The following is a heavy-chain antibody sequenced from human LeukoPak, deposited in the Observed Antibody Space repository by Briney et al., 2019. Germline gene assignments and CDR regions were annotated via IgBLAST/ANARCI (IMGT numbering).Heavy chain of an antibody. D-gene: IGHD7-27*01. V-gene: IGHV1-46*01. CDR1: GYTFARYY. CDR2: INPGGGNT. J-gene: IGHJ3*02. Sequence: GASVKVSCKASGYTFARYYIHWLRQAPGQRLEWMGIINPGGGNTNYPQKFQGRVTVTRDTSTTTVYLELSSLRSEDTAVYYCARDGNWGSSDAFDIWGQGTMVTVSS. CDR3: ARDGNWGSSDAFDI.